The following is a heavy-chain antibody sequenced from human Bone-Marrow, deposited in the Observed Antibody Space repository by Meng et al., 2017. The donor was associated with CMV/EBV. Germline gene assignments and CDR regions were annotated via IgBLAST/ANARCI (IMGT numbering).Heavy chain of an antibody. CDR3: ARDQIPLLDYDSSGYLSDY. CDR2: ISMSSDYK. CDR1: GFTFNSHS. V-gene: IGHV3-21*01. Sequence: GESLKISCAASGFTFNSHSMNWVRQAPGRGLEWVSSISMSSDYKYYADSVKGRFTISRDNAKNSLYLQMNSLRAEDTAVYYCARDQIPLLDYDSSGYLSDYWGQGTLVTVSS. D-gene: IGHD3-22*01. J-gene: IGHJ4*02.